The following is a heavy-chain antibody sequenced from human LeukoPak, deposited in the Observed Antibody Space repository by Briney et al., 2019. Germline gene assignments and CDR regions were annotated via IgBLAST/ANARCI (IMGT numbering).Heavy chain of an antibody. CDR1: GYTFTSYD. V-gene: IGHV1-8*01. CDR2: MNPNSGNT. J-gene: IGHJ5*02. Sequence: ASVKVSCTASGYTFTSYDINWVRQATGQGLEWMGWMNPNSGNTGYAQKFQGRVTMTRNTSISTAYMELSSLRSEDTAVYYCARGRLLWFGELYRWFDPWGQGTLVTVSS. D-gene: IGHD3-10*01. CDR3: ARGRLLWFGELYRWFDP.